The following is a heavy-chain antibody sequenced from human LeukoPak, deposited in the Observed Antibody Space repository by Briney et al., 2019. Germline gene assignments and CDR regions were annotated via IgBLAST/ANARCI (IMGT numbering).Heavy chain of an antibody. J-gene: IGHJ1*01. CDR3: ARQMLSLGRVEDFQY. CDR1: GGSFSGYY. CDR2: VNHSGIT. Sequence: SETLSLTCGVYGGSFSGYYWTWIRQPPGKGLEWIGEVNHSGITNYNPSLKSRVTISIDTSKNQFSLKLSSVTAADTAVYYCARQMLSLGRVEDFQYWGQGTLVTVSS. D-gene: IGHD3-10*02. V-gene: IGHV4-34*01.